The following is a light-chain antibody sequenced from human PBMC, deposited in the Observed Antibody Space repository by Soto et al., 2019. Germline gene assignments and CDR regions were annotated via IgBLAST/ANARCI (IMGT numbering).Light chain of an antibody. CDR1: SSDVGGYNY. CDR3: SSYTSSSLVV. CDR2: EVS. V-gene: IGLV2-14*01. J-gene: IGLJ2*01. Sequence: QSALTQPASVSGSPGQSITISCTGTSSDVGGYNYVSWYQQHPGKAPKLMIYEVSNRPSGVPNRFSGSKSGNTASLTISGLQAEDEADYYCSSYTSSSLVVFGGGTKVTVL.